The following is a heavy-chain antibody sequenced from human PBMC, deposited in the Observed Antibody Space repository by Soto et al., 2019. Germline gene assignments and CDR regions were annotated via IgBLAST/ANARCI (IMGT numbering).Heavy chain of an antibody. Sequence: GGSLRLSCAASGFAFNTYALHWVRQAPGKGLEWVAVISYDGSIKYYADSVKGRFTISRDSSRSTLYLQMDSLTTEDTAVYYCACSGSPYKVLVRFDYWGQGTLVTGSS. V-gene: IGHV3-30*04. CDR1: GFAFNTYA. D-gene: IGHD2-15*01. CDR2: ISYDGSIK. J-gene: IGHJ4*02. CDR3: ACSGSPYKVLVRFDY.